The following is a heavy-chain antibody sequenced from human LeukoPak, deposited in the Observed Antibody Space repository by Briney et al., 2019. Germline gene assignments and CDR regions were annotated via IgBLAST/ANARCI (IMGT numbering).Heavy chain of an antibody. CDR2: ISSSRSDI. J-gene: IGHJ4*02. CDR3: ARDEGFCSRGTCRISGFDY. D-gene: IGHD2-15*01. Sequence: PGGSLRLSCAASGFTFSSYSMNWVRQAPGKGLEWVSSISSSRSDIYYADSVKGRFTISRDNARNSLYLKMNRLRAEDTAVYYCARDEGFCSRGTCRISGFDYWGQGTLVTVSS. CDR1: GFTFSSYS. V-gene: IGHV3-21*01.